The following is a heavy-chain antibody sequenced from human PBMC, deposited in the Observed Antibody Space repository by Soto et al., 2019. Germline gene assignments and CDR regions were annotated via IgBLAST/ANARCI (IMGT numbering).Heavy chain of an antibody. D-gene: IGHD3-10*01. CDR3: AKVPYGSGSWFFDY. Sequence: SGGSLRLSCAASGFTFSSYAMSWVRQAPGKGLEWVSAISGSGGSTYYADSVKGRFTISRDNSKNTLYLQMNSLRAEDTAVYYCAKVPYGSGSWFFDYWGQGTLVTVSS. V-gene: IGHV3-23*01. J-gene: IGHJ4*02. CDR2: ISGSGGST. CDR1: GFTFSSYA.